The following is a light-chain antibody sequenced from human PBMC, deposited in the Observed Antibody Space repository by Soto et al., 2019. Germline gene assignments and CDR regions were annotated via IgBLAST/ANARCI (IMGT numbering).Light chain of an antibody. CDR1: SSDVGGYNY. Sequence: QSALTQPASVSGSPGQSITISCTGTSSDVGGYNYVSWYQQHPGKAPKLMIYDVSNWPSGASNRFSGSKSGNTASLTISGLQAEDEADYYCSSYTSSSTWVFGGGTKLTVL. J-gene: IGLJ3*02. CDR3: SSYTSSSTWV. CDR2: DVS. V-gene: IGLV2-14*01.